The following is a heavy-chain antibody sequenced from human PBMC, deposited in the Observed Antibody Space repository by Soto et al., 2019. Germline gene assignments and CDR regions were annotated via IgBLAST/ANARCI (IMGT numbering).Heavy chain of an antibody. V-gene: IGHV3-11*01. CDR3: AGKGYSSSWYTWMFDY. D-gene: IGHD6-13*01. CDR2: ISSSGSTI. CDR1: GFTFSDYY. Sequence: QVQLVESGGGLVKPGGSLRLSCAASGFTFSDYYMSWLRQAPGKGLEWVSYISSSGSTIYYADSVKGRFTISRDNAKNSLYLQMNSLRAEDTAVYYCAGKGYSSSWYTWMFDYWGQGTLVTVSS. J-gene: IGHJ4*02.